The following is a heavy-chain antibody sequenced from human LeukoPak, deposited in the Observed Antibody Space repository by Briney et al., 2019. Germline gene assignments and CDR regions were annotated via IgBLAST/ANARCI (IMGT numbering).Heavy chain of an antibody. V-gene: IGHV4-59*01. CDR1: GDSISTYY. CDR2: IYYTGIT. CDR3: ARGSWWELLGGDY. J-gene: IGHJ4*02. D-gene: IGHD1-26*01. Sequence: SETLSLTCTTSGDSISTYYWSWIRQPPGKGLEWIGYIYYTGITNYNPSLKSRVTISIDTSKIQLSLKLSSVTAADTAVYYCARGSWWELLGGDYWGQGILVTVSS.